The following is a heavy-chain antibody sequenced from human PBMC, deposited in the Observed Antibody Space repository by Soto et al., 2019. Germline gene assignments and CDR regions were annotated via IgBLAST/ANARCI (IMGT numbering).Heavy chain of an antibody. CDR1: GFTFSSYS. D-gene: IGHD4-4*01. J-gene: IGHJ6*02. CDR2: ISSSSSTI. Sequence: EVQLVESGGGLVQPGGSLRLSCAASGFTFSSYSMNWVRQAPGKGLEWVSYISSSSSTIYYADSVKGRFTISRDNAKNSLYLQMNSLRDEDTAVYYCAREWTTVTTEYYYYGMDVWGQGTTVTVSS. V-gene: IGHV3-48*02. CDR3: AREWTTVTTEYYYYGMDV.